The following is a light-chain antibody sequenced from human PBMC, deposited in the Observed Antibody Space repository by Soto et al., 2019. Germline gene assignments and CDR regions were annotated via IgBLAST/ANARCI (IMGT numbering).Light chain of an antibody. CDR3: HQYGSAPWT. Sequence: EIVLTQSPGTLPLSPGERATLSSRASLSVATNYLAWYQQKPGQAPRLLIYAAAGRATGIPDRFSGSGSGTDFTLTISRLEPEDFAVYYCHQYGSAPWTFGQGTKVEIK. CDR1: LSVATNY. V-gene: IGKV3-20*01. CDR2: AAA. J-gene: IGKJ1*01.